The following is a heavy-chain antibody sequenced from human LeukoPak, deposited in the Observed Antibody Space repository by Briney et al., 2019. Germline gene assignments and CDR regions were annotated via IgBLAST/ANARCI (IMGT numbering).Heavy chain of an antibody. CDR3: ARDFIAVAGLDAFDI. J-gene: IGHJ3*02. CDR2: IKQDGSEK. CDR1: GFTFSSYA. D-gene: IGHD6-19*01. V-gene: IGHV3-7*01. Sequence: GGSLRLSCAASGFTFSSYAMSWVRQAPGKGLEWVANIKQDGSEKYYVDSVKGRFTISRDNAKNSLYLQMNSLRAEDTAVYYCARDFIAVAGLDAFDIWGQGTMVTVSS.